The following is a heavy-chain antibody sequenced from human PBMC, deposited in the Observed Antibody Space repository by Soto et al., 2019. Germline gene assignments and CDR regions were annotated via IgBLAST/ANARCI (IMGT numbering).Heavy chain of an antibody. CDR1: RFTFSDYA. V-gene: IGHV3-23*01. J-gene: IGHJ3*02. Sequence: GALRLSCAASRFTFSDYAMSWVRQVPGKGLEWVSVMSAVGGNTYYADSVKGRFTISRDNSKNTLYLQMNSLRAEDTAVYYCAKDRGGYCSGGRCYYDAFDIWG. D-gene: IGHD2-15*01. CDR3: AKDRGGYCSGGRCYYDAFDI. CDR2: MSAVGGNT.